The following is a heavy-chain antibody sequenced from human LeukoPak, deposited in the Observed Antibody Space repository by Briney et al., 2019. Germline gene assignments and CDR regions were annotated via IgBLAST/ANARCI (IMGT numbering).Heavy chain of an antibody. V-gene: IGHV3-23*01. CDR2: INDSGSST. Sequence: GGSLILSCAASGFTFSSYVMSWVRQAPGKGLEWVSAINDSGSSTFFADSVKGRFTTSRDNSRNTLYLQMDSLRAEDTAVYYCAGTFPYRSGWRPNDYWGQGTLVTVSS. D-gene: IGHD6-19*01. J-gene: IGHJ4*02. CDR3: AGTFPYRSGWRPNDY. CDR1: GFTFSSYV.